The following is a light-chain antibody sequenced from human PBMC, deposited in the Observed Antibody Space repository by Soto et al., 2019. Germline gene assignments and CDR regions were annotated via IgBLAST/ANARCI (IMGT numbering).Light chain of an antibody. Sequence: DIQMTQSPSSLSASVGDIVTITCRASQCITTYLNWFQQQPGKAPKLLIYAASSLQSGVPSRFTGSGFGTDFTLTISSLQPGDFATYYCQPSYTTPLTFGGGTKVEIK. CDR1: QCITTY. CDR3: QPSYTTPLT. J-gene: IGKJ4*01. V-gene: IGKV1-39*01. CDR2: AAS.